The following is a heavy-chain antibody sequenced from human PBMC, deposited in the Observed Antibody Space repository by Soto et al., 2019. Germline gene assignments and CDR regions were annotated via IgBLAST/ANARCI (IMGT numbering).Heavy chain of an antibody. Sequence: QITLKESGPTLVKPTQTLTLTCTFSGFSLSTSGVGVGWIRQPPGRALEWLALVYWDDEKRYSPSLKSSLTITNDTSNNQVVLTMTNMDPVDTATYYCAHRPNCWSTSCFYFDYWGQGILVTVSS. J-gene: IGHJ4*02. CDR2: VYWDDEK. CDR1: GFSLSTSGVG. V-gene: IGHV2-5*02. D-gene: IGHD2-2*01. CDR3: AHRPNCWSTSCFYFDY.